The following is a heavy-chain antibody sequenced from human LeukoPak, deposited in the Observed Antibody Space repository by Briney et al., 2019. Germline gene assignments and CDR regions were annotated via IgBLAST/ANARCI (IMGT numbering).Heavy chain of an antibody. CDR1: GTSIRSGSYY. CDR3: AREGIAVADTYYYYYMDV. V-gene: IGHV4-61*02. CDR2: MYIGGRT. Sequence: SETLSLTCTVTGTSIRSGSYYWNWIRQAAGKGLEWIGRMYIGGRTTYNPSLKSRVTISLETTGNQFSLRLGSVTAADTAVYYCAREGIAVADTYYYYYMDVWGKGTWVTVSS. J-gene: IGHJ6*03. D-gene: IGHD6-19*01.